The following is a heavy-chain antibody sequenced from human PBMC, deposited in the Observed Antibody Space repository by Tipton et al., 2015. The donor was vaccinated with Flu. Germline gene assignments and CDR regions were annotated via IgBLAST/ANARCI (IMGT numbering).Heavy chain of an antibody. J-gene: IGHJ4*02. D-gene: IGHD3-22*01. Sequence: VQLVQSGAEVKEPGASLRISCKLSGDNFRGQWIGWVRQMSGKGLEWMGIIYPNDSATRYSPSFKGQVSISVDGSINTAYLQWSSLKASDTATYYCARHGAGSGYPDWGQGTLVIVSS. CDR2: IYPNDSAT. CDR3: ARHGAGSGYPD. CDR1: GDNFRGQW. V-gene: IGHV5-51*01.